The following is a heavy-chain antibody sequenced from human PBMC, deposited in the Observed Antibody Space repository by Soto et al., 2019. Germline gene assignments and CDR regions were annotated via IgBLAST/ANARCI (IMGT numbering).Heavy chain of an antibody. J-gene: IGHJ5*02. V-gene: IGHV3-23*01. CDR2: ISGADDSR. CDR3: AKASSTPPNWFDL. CDR1: GFPFSSYA. Sequence: PGGSLRLSCAISGFPFSSYAMSWVRQPAGKGLEWVPGISGADDSRYYADSVKRRFTISRDNSKSTLYLQMDSLRAEDTAVYFCAKASSTPPNWFDLWGQGTQVTVSS.